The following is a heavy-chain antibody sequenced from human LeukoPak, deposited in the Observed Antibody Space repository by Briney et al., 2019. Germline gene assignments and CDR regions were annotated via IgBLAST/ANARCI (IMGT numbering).Heavy chain of an antibody. J-gene: IGHJ6*02. D-gene: IGHD3-10*01. V-gene: IGHV4-59*08. CDR3: ARLRSTYRGSLYYNGMDV. CDR2: ICYSGNT. CDR1: GGSISSYY. Sequence: SGTLSLTCTVSGGSISSYYWSWIRQPPGKGLEWIGDICYSGNTKYKPSLKSRVTISVDTAKNQFSLKVTSVTAADTAVYYCARLRSTYRGSLYYNGMDVWGQGTSVTVSS.